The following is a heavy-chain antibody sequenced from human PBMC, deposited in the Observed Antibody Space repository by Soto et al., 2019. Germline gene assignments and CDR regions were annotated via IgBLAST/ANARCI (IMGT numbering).Heavy chain of an antibody. CDR2: IYHIGST. CDR3: AVNEGSRSSWTLFGMGV. CDR1: AGSISSYY. V-gene: IGHV4-59*01. D-gene: IGHD6-13*01. J-gene: IGHJ6*02. Sequence: QVQLQESGPGLVKPSETLSLTCTVSAGSISSYYWSWIRQPPGKGLECIGYIYHIGSTNYNPSLKSRVTISVDTSKNQYSLNVTSVTAAVTAVYYCAVNEGSRSSWTLFGMGVWGQGMTVYVSS.